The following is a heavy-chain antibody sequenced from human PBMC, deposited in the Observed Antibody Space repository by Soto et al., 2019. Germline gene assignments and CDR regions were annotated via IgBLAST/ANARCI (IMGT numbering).Heavy chain of an antibody. V-gene: IGHV3-30*18. CDR1: GFTFRSYG. CDR2: ISYDGSNK. CDR3: AKDNSRNLELSYGMDV. D-gene: IGHD1-7*01. J-gene: IGHJ6*02. Sequence: QVQLVESGGGVVQPGRSLRLSCAVSGFTFRSYGMYWVRQAPGKGLEWVAIISYDGSNKYYADSVKGRFTISRDNSKNTLYLQMNSLRAEDTAVYYCAKDNSRNLELSYGMDVWGQGTTVTVSS.